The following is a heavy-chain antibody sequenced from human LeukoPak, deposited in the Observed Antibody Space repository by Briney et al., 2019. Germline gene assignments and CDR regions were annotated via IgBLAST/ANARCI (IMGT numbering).Heavy chain of an antibody. CDR1: GFTFSSYS. Sequence: GGSLRLSCAASGFTFSSYSMNWVRQAPGKGLEWVSSISSSSSYIYYADSVKGRFTISRDNAKNPLYLQMNSLRAEDTAVYYCARASRYCSGGSCFSPVFDCWGQGTLVTVSS. V-gene: IGHV3-21*01. J-gene: IGHJ4*02. D-gene: IGHD2-15*01. CDR2: ISSSSSYI. CDR3: ARASRYCSGGSCFSPVFDC.